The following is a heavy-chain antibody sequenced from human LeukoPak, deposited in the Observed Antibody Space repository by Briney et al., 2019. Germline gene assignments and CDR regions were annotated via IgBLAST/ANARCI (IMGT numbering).Heavy chain of an antibody. CDR2: TYYSGST. CDR1: GGSISSYY. Sequence: SETLSLTCTVSGGSISSYYWSWIRQPPGKGLEWIGYTYYSGSTNYNPSLKSRVTISVDTSKNQFSLKLSSVTAADTAVYYCARDQGGYSYGYYYYYGMDVWGQGTTVTVSS. CDR3: ARDQGGYSYGYYYYYGMDV. D-gene: IGHD5-18*01. V-gene: IGHV4-59*01. J-gene: IGHJ6*02.